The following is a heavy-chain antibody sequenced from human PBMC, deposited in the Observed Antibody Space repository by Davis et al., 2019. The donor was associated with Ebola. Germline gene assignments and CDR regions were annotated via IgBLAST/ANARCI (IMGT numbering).Heavy chain of an antibody. J-gene: IGHJ4*02. CDR3: ARTTDGGGYYGPDY. CDR2: ISSSSSYI. Sequence: GESLKISCAASGFTFSSYSMNWVRQAPGKGLEWVSSISSSSSYIYYADSVKGRFTISRDNAKNSLYLQMNSLRVDDTAVYFCARTTDGGGYYGPDYWGQGTLVTVSS. CDR1: GFTFSSYS. D-gene: IGHD1-26*01. V-gene: IGHV3-21*01.